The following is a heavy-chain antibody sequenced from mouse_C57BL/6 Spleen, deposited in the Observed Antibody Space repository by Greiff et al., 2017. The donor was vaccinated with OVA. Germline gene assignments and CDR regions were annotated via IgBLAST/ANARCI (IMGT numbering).Heavy chain of an antibody. CDR3: TRLGGYLFAY. Sequence: LQESGAELVRPGASVTLSCKASGYTFTDYEMHWVKQTPVHGLEWIGAIDPETGGTAYNQKFKGKAILTADKSSSTAYMELRSLTSEDSAVYYCTRLGGYLFAYWGQGTLVTVSA. CDR1: GYTFTDYE. V-gene: IGHV1-15*01. D-gene: IGHD2-2*01. J-gene: IGHJ3*01. CDR2: IDPETGGT.